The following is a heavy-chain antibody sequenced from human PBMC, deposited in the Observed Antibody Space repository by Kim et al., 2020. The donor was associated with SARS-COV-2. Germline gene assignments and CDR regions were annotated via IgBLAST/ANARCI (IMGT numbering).Heavy chain of an antibody. CDR2: INTNIGVA. V-gene: IGHV1-2*06. CDR1: GYTFTAYY. Sequence: ASVKVSCKTSGYTFTAYYIHWVRQAPGQGLEWMGRINTNIGVANYAQKFQGRVTMTRDTSINTAYMELSGLGSDDTAVYYCARASGYSGCDFDYWGQGTLVIVSS. CDR3: ARASGYSGCDFDY. J-gene: IGHJ4*02. D-gene: IGHD5-12*01.